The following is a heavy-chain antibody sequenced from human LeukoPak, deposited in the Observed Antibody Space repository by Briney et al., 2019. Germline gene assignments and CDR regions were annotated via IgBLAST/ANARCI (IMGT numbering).Heavy chain of an antibody. CDR1: GFTLSNYW. J-gene: IGHJ4*02. D-gene: IGHD6-19*01. Sequence: QPGGSLRLSCATSGFTLSNYWMHWVRQAPGKGLVWVSRISSDGSITSYADSVKGRFTISRDNAKNTLFLQMNGLRAEDTAVYYCARVSLSSGCLSNWGQGTLVTVSS. CDR3: ARVSLSSGCLSN. CDR2: ISSDGSIT. V-gene: IGHV3-74*01.